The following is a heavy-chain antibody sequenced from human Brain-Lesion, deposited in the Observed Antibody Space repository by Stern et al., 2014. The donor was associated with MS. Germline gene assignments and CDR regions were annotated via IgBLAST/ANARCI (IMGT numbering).Heavy chain of an antibody. CDR2: IYQSGKA. Sequence: VQLVESGPGLVKPSGTLSLTCAVSGASISNTQWWTWVRQSPGKGLEWIGGIYQSGKANYNPALRDRVPISVDRAKNSFSRKLNPVAAADTAVYYCARDPRRGGLSGYYHGMDVWGQGTTVTVSS. D-gene: IGHD3-10*01. CDR3: ARDPRRGGLSGYYHGMDV. CDR1: GASISNTQW. J-gene: IGHJ6*02. V-gene: IGHV4-4*02.